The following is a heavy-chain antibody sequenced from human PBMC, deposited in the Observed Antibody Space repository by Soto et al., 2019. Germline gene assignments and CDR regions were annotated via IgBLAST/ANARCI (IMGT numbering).Heavy chain of an antibody. V-gene: IGHV6-1*01. CDR3: ATQNYDSSGYYYYGMDV. Sequence: SQTLSLTCAISGDSVSSNSAAWNWIRQSPSRGLEWLGRTYYRSKWYNDYAVSVKSRITINPDTSKIQFSLQLNSVTPEDTAVYYCATQNYDSSGYYYYGMDVWGQGTTVTAP. CDR1: GDSVSSNSAA. CDR2: TYYRSKWYN. J-gene: IGHJ6*02. D-gene: IGHD3-22*01.